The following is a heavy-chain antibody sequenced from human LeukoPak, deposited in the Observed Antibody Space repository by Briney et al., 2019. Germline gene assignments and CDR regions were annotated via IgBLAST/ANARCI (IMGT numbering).Heavy chain of an antibody. D-gene: IGHD2-2*01. CDR1: GGTFSSYA. CDR2: IIPIFGTA. V-gene: IGHV1-69*13. J-gene: IGHJ3*02. Sequence: SVKVSCKASGGTFSSYAISWVRQAPGQGREWMGGIIPIFGTANYAQKFQGRVTITADESTSTAYMELSSLRSEDTAVYYCATPRGDIVVVPAAKAFDIWGQGAMVTVSS. CDR3: ATPRGDIVVVPAAKAFDI.